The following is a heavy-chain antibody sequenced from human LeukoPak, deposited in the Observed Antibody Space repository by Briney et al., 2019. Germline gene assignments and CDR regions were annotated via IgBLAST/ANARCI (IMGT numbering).Heavy chain of an antibody. V-gene: IGHV4-61*05. Sequence: PSEALSLTCTVSGGSISSSSYYWSWIRQPPGKGLEWIGYIYYSGSTNYNPSLKSRVTISVDTSKNQFSLKLSSVTAADTAVYYCARHSGRDGYNYRPIDYWGQGTLVTVSS. CDR2: IYYSGST. CDR1: GGSISSSSYY. D-gene: IGHD5-24*01. CDR3: ARHSGRDGYNYRPIDY. J-gene: IGHJ4*02.